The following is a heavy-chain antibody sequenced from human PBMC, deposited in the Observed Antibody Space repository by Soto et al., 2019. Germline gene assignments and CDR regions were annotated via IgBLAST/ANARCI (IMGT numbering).Heavy chain of an antibody. V-gene: IGHV5-10-1*01. CDR2: IDPSDSQT. CDR1: GYSFAGDW. J-gene: IGHJ4*02. CDR3: ARQIYDSDTGPNFQYYFDS. D-gene: IGHD3-22*01. Sequence: GESLKISCNGSGYSFAGDWITWVRQKPGKGLEWMGRIDPSDSQTYYSPSFRGHVTISVTKSITTVFLQWSSLRASDTAMYYCARQIYDSDTGPNFQYYFDSWGQGTPVTVSS.